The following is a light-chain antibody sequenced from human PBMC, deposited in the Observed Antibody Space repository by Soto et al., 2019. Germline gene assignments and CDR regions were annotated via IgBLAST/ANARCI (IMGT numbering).Light chain of an antibody. V-gene: IGKV3-20*01. CDR2: GAS. J-gene: IGKJ1*01. CDR3: QQYGGSGT. Sequence: EIVLTQSPGTLSVSLGDRATLSCRASQSVSNNYLAWYQQKPGQAPRLLIYGASNRATGIPDRFSGSGSGTDFTLTISRLEPEDFAVYYCQQYGGSGTFGQGTKVDIK. CDR1: QSVSNNY.